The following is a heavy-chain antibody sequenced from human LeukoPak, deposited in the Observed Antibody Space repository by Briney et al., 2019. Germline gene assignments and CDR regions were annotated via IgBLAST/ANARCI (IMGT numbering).Heavy chain of an antibody. Sequence: SETLSLTCTVSGGSISRGGYYWSWIRQHPGKGLEWIGYIYYSGSTYYNPSLKSRVTISVDTSKNQFSPKLSSVTAADTAVYYCASYVLGANYVDYWGQGTLVTVSS. CDR2: IYYSGST. J-gene: IGHJ4*02. CDR3: ASYVLGANYVDY. CDR1: GGSISRGGYY. V-gene: IGHV4-31*03. D-gene: IGHD3-16*01.